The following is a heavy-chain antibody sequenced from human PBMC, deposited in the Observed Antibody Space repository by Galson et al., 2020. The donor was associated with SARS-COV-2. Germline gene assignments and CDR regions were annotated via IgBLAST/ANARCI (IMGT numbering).Heavy chain of an antibody. CDR3: ARAGLTTAVTGFDY. Sequence: SQTLSLTCAISGDSVSSTSVSWNWIRQSPSRGLEWLGRTYYRSKWYDDYAVSMKSRITINADTSNNQFSLHLNSVTPEDTAVYFCARAGLTTAVTGFDYWGQGTLVTVSS. CDR1: GDSVSSTSVS. CDR2: TYYRSKWYD. J-gene: IGHJ4*02. D-gene: IGHD6-25*01. V-gene: IGHV6-1*01.